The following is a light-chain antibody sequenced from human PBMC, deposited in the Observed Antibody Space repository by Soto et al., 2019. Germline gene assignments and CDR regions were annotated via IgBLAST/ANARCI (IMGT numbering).Light chain of an antibody. CDR2: SVS. J-gene: IGKJ1*01. CDR1: QSVSNDY. CDR3: QQYGSSGT. Sequence: EVVLTQSPATLSLSPGERATLSFRASQSVSNDYVAWVQQKPGQTPRLLIYSVSSRATGIPDRFSGSGSGTDFTLTISRLEPEDFAVYYCQQYGSSGTFGQGTKVDIK. V-gene: IGKV3-20*01.